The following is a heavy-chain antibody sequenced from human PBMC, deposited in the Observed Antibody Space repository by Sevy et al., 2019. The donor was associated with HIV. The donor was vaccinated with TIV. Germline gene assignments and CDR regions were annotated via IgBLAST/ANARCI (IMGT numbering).Heavy chain of an antibody. CDR3: ASEACTNRHDY. J-gene: IGHJ4*02. D-gene: IGHD2-8*01. Sequence: GGSLRLSCVASGFTFSNYSMNWVRQPPGKGLEWVSTLSFGCGKINYADSVKGRFTISRDTSKSSLYLQMNNLTPEDTTVYYCASEACTNRHDYWGQGTLVTVSS. CDR2: LSFGCGKI. V-gene: IGHV3-23*01. CDR1: GFTFSNYS.